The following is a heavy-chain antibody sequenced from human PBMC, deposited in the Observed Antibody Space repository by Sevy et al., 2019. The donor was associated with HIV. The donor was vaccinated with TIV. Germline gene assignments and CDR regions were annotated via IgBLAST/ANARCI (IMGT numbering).Heavy chain of an antibody. J-gene: IGHJ6*02. V-gene: IGHV3-21*06. Sequence: GGSLRLSCTVTGFTFSGFSFSHYSMNWVRQAPGRGLEWVSSISYNSNFILYADPVKGRFTISRDDAKNSLFLLMDRLRAEDTAVYYCARDGPEVEMATITRYSPYGMDVWGQGTTVTVSS. CDR2: ISYNSNFI. D-gene: IGHD5-12*01. CDR1: GFSFSHYS. CDR3: ARDGPEVEMATITRYSPYGMDV.